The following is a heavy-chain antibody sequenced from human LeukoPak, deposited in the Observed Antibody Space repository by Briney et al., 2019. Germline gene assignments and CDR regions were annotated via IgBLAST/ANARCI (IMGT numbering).Heavy chain of an antibody. V-gene: IGHV4-38-2*02. Sequence: SETLSLTCTVSGYSISSGYYWGWIRQPPGKGLEWIGEINHSGSTNYNPSLKSRVTISVDTSKNQFSLKLSSVTAADTAVYYCARGIGNGEQLVPTYYYYYMDVWGKGTTVTVSS. CDR2: INHSGST. J-gene: IGHJ6*03. CDR1: GYSISSGYY. CDR3: ARGIGNGEQLVPTYYYYYMDV. D-gene: IGHD6-6*01.